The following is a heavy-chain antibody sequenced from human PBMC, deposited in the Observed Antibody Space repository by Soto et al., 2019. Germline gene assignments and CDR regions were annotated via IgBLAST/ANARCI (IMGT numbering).Heavy chain of an antibody. D-gene: IGHD3-9*01. V-gene: IGHV4-31*03. CDR3: ASSITILGRVDY. J-gene: IGHJ4*02. CDR1: GGSISSGGAY. CDR2: THYSGTT. Sequence: SETLSLTCTVPGGSISSGGAYWSWIRQYPGKDLEWIGYTHYSGTTYYNPSLKSRVTISLDTSENQFSLKLISVTAADTAMYYCASSITILGRVDYWGQGTLVTVSS.